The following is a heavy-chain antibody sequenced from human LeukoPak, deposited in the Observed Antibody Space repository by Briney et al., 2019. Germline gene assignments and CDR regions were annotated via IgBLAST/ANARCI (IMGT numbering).Heavy chain of an antibody. V-gene: IGHV1-18*01. D-gene: IGHD3-10*01. Sequence: GASVKVSCKASGYTFTSYGFSWVRQAPGQGLEWMGWISTYYGNTNYAQKLQDRVTMTTDTSTSTAYMELTSLRSDDTAEYYCARVYSTNYYGSGDRPFLFDYWGQGTVVTVSS. CDR3: ARVYSTNYYGSGDRPFLFDY. CDR2: ISTYYGNT. J-gene: IGHJ4*02. CDR1: GYTFTSYG.